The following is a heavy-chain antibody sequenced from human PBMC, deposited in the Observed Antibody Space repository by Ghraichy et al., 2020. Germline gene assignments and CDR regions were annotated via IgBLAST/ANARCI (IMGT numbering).Heavy chain of an antibody. Sequence: GESLNISCAASGFTFSSFWMHWVRQAPGKGLVWVSRINGDGSSTTYADSVKGRFTISRDNAKDTLYLEMNSLRAEDTAVYYCARDWMNYEYYFDSWGQGTLVTVSS. D-gene: IGHD1-7*01. J-gene: IGHJ4*02. CDR1: GFTFSSFW. CDR3: ARDWMNYEYYFDS. V-gene: IGHV3-74*03. CDR2: INGDGSST.